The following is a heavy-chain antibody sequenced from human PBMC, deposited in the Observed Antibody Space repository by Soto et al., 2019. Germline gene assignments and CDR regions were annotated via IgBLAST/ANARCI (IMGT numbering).Heavy chain of an antibody. D-gene: IGHD2-2*02. V-gene: IGHV4-34*01. Sequence: SETLSLTCAVYGGSFSGYYWSWIHQPPGKGLEWIGEINHSGSTNYNPSLKSRVTISVDTSKNQFSLKLSSVTAADTAVYYCARVAALGYCSSTSCYSGIGRYYYYGMDVWGQGTTVTVSS. J-gene: IGHJ6*02. CDR3: ARVAALGYCSSTSCYSGIGRYYYYGMDV. CDR1: GGSFSGYY. CDR2: INHSGST.